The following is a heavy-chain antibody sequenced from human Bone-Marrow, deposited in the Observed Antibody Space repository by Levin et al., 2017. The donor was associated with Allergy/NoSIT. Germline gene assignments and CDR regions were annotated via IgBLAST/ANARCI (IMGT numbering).Heavy chain of an antibody. J-gene: IGHJ6*02. CDR1: GGSISSSNW. V-gene: IGHV4-4*02. CDR2: IYHSGST. Sequence: KPSETLSLTCAVSGGSISSSNWWSWVRQPPGKGLEWIGEIYHSGSTNYNPSLKSRVTISVDKSKNQFSLKLSSVTAADTAVYYCARDHYYGSGIWAGLGGVYGMDVWGQGTTVTVSS. CDR3: ARDHYYGSGIWAGLGGVYGMDV. D-gene: IGHD3-10*01.